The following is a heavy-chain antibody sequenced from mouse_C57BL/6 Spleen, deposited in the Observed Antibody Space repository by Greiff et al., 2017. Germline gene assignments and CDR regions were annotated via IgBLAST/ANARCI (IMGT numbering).Heavy chain of an antibody. CDR2: INPSTGGT. Sequence: VQLQQSGPELVKPGASVKISCKASGYSFTGYYMNWVKQSPEKSLEWIGEINPSTGGTTYNQKFKAKATLTVDKSSSTAYMQLKSLTSEDSAVYYCARRAYYDYDYAMDYWGQGTSVTVSS. CDR3: ARRAYYDYDYAMDY. D-gene: IGHD2-4*01. CDR1: GYSFTGYY. V-gene: IGHV1-42*01. J-gene: IGHJ4*01.